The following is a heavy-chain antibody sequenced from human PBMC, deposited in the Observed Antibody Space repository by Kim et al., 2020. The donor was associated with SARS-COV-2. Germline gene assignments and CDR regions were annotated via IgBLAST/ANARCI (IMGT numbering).Heavy chain of an antibody. CDR1: GFTFSSHV. V-gene: IGHV3-23*01. D-gene: IGHD4-17*01. J-gene: IGHJ4*02. CDR2: ISGRSSRT. Sequence: GGSLRLSCAASGFTFSSHVMSWVRQAPGKGLEWVSDISGRSSRTYYRDSVKGRFTISRDNSKNTMYLQMNSLRAEDAAVYYCAKEGPYDDGDSRFYFDYWGQGTLVTVSS. CDR3: AKEGPYDDGDSRFYFDY.